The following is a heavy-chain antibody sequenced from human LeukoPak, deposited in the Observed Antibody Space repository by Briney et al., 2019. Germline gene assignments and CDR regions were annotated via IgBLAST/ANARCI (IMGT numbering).Heavy chain of an antibody. V-gene: IGHV3-23*01. CDR3: AKDARSCTSSACYTVSTYYFDS. D-gene: IGHD2-2*02. J-gene: IGHJ4*02. CDR2: ISGNGATT. CDR1: GFTVSSNY. Sequence: PGGSLRLSCAASGFTVSSNYMTWVRQAPGKGLEWVSTISGNGATTYYADSVKGHFTISRDNSKNTLFLQMNGLTAEDTAVYYCAKDARSCTSSACYTVSTYYFDSWGQGTLVSVSS.